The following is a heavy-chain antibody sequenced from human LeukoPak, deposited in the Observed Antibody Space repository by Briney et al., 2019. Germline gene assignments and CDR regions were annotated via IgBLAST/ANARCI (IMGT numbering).Heavy chain of an antibody. V-gene: IGHV3-64D*06. CDR2: ISSTGGST. Sequence: GGPLRLSCSASGFTFSNYAMHWVRQAPGKGLEYVSAISSTGGSTYYADSVKGRFTISRDNSKNTLYLQMSSLRAEDTAVYYCVKDRGWLQPFDYWGQGTLVTVSS. J-gene: IGHJ4*02. CDR1: GFTFSNYA. D-gene: IGHD5-24*01. CDR3: VKDRGWLQPFDY.